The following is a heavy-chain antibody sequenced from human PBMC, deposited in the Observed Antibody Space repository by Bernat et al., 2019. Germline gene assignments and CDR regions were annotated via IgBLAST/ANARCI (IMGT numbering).Heavy chain of an antibody. Sequence: QVHLVESGGGVVQPGRSLRLSCAASGFTFSSYGMHWVRQAPGKGLEWVALIWYDGSNKYYADSVKGRFTISRDNSKSTLSLQMNSLRAEDTAVYYCAKLLYSGYDPSRDYWGQGTLVTVSS. J-gene: IGHJ4*02. CDR2: IWYDGSNK. D-gene: IGHD5-12*01. CDR3: AKLLYSGYDPSRDY. CDR1: GFTFSSYG. V-gene: IGHV3-33*06.